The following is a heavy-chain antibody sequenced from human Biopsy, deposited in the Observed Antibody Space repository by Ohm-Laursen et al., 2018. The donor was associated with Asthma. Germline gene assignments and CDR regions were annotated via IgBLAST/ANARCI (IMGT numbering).Heavy chain of an antibody. Sequence: SLRLSCSASGFMFRSFGVHWVRQAPGKGLEWVAVISYDGNHKFYEDSVKGRFTISRDNSKNTLYLQMNSLRTEDTAVYYCAKRRGYSGHDNDYWGQGTLVIVSS. CDR1: GFMFRSFG. D-gene: IGHD5-12*01. CDR2: ISYDGNHK. V-gene: IGHV3-30*18. J-gene: IGHJ4*02. CDR3: AKRRGYSGHDNDY.